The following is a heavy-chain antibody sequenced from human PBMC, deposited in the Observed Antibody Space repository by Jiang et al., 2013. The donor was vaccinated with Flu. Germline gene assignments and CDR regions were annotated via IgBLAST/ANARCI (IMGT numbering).Heavy chain of an antibody. J-gene: IGHJ3*02. CDR2: INTNTGNP. Sequence: NWVRQAPGQGLEWMGWINTNTGNPTYAQGFTGRFVFSLDTSVSTAYLQISSLKAEDTAVYYCARGHYYDSSGYYSANDAFDIWGQGTMVTVSS. CDR3: ARGHYYDSSGYYSANDAFDI. V-gene: IGHV7-4-1*02. D-gene: IGHD3-22*01.